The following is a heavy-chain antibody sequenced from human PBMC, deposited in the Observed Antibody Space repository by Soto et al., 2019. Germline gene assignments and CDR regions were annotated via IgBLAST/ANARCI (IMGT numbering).Heavy chain of an antibody. CDR3: ARARIAPRTVDV. V-gene: IGHV4-4*02. CDR1: GASITSSSY. D-gene: IGHD2-15*01. CDR2: SFHTGTT. J-gene: IGHJ4*02. Sequence: QVQLQESGPGLVKPSGTLSDTCEVSGASITSSSYWNWVRQPPGKGLEWIGESFHTGTTNCNPSLASRVIRSVDTSKNHFSLKFTSVTAAASAFYYCARARIAPRTVDVWGQGSLVTVSS.